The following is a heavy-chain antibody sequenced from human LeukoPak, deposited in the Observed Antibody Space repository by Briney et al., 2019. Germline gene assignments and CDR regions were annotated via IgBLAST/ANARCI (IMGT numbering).Heavy chain of an antibody. V-gene: IGHV3-30*02. CDR3: AKAACSSTSCRYYYYYMDV. Sequence: PGGSLRLSCAPSGFTFSSHGMHWVRQAPGNGLEWVAFIRYDGSNNNYADSVKGRFTISRDNSKNTLYLQMNSLRAEDTAVYYCAKAACSSTSCRYYYYYMDVWGKGTTVTISS. J-gene: IGHJ6*03. CDR1: GFTFSSHG. CDR2: IRYDGSNN. D-gene: IGHD2-2*01.